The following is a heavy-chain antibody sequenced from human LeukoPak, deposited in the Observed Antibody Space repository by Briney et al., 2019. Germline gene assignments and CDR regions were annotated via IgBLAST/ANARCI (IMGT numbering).Heavy chain of an antibody. J-gene: IGHJ4*02. CDR3: ARTPSRFTIFGVVSAYYFDY. Sequence: GASVKVSCKASGYTFTSYDINWVRQATGQGLEWMGWMNPNSGNTGYAQKFQGRVTMTRNTSISTAYMELSSLRSEDTAVYYCARTPSRFTIFGVVSAYYFDYWGQGTLVTVSS. CDR1: GYTFTSYD. D-gene: IGHD3-3*01. CDR2: MNPNSGNT. V-gene: IGHV1-8*01.